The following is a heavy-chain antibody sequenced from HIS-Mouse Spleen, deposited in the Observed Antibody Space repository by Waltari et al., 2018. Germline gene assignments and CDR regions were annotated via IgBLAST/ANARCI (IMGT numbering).Heavy chain of an antibody. V-gene: IGHV3-43D*03. CDR1: GFTFDDYA. CDR3: AKDRDGSGSYSDY. Sequence: EVQLVESGGVVVQPGGSLRLSCAASGFTFDDYAMLWGRQAPGKGLEWVSLISWDGGSTYYADSVKGRFTISRDNSKNSLYLQMNSLRAEDTALYYCAKDRDGSGSYSDYWGQGTLVTVSS. D-gene: IGHD3-10*01. J-gene: IGHJ4*02. CDR2: ISWDGGST.